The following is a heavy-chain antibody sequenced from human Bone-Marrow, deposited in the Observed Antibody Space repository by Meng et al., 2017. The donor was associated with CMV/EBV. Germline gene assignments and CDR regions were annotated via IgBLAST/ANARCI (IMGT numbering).Heavy chain of an antibody. V-gene: IGHV1-46*01. Sequence: ASVKVSCKASGYTFTSYGISWVRQAPGQGLEWMGIINPSSGSTSYAQKFQGRVTMTRDTSTSTVYMELSRLRSEDTAVYYCARPYEGGGAGEWFDYYGMDVWVQGTTVTVSS. D-gene: IGHD3-3*01. CDR3: ARPYEGGGAGEWFDYYGMDV. J-gene: IGHJ6*02. CDR2: INPSSGST. CDR1: GYTFTSYG.